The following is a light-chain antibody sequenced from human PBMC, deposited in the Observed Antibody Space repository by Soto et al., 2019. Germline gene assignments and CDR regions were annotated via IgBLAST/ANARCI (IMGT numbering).Light chain of an antibody. CDR1: SSDVGAYIY. Sequence: QSVLTQPASVSGSPGQSITISCTGTSSDVGAYIYVSWYQHHPGKAPKVMIYEVTNRPSGVSNRFSGSKSDTTASLTISGLQPEDEADYYCSAYSDIDTKVFGTGTKLTVL. CDR2: EVT. V-gene: IGLV2-14*01. CDR3: SAYSDIDTKV. J-gene: IGLJ1*01.